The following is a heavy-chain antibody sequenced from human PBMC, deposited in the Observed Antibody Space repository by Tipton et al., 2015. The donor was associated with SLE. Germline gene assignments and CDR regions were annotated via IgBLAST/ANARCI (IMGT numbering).Heavy chain of an antibody. CDR2: INHSGNT. J-gene: IGHJ4*02. Sequence: LRLSCAVYGGSFSGYYWTWIRQPPGKGLEWIGEINHSGNTNYSPSLKSRVIMSVDTSKNQFSLRLDSLTAADTAIYYCVRSSGYYSDFWGQGTLVTVSS. CDR3: VRSSGYYSDF. D-gene: IGHD3-3*01. V-gene: IGHV4-34*01. CDR1: GGSFSGYY.